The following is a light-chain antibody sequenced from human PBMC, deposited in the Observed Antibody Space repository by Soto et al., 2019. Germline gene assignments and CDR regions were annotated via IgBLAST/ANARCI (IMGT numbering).Light chain of an antibody. V-gene: IGLV1-51*01. J-gene: IGLJ1*01. CDR2: DDN. Sequence: QSALTQPPSVSAARGQKVTISWSGSSSNIGGNSVSWYQQLPGTAPKLLIYDDNKRPSGIPDRFSGSKSGTSATLGITGFQTGDEADYYCGSWDSSLSAYVFGTGTKVTVL. CDR3: GSWDSSLSAYV. CDR1: SSNIGGNS.